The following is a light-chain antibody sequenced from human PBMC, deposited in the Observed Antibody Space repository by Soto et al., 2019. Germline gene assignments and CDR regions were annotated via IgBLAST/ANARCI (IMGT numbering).Light chain of an antibody. V-gene: IGKV3-20*01. J-gene: IGKJ4*01. CDR2: GAS. CDR1: QSVTGH. CDR3: LQYATSPLT. Sequence: EVVLTQSPGTLSLSPGEGATLSCRASQSVTGHLAWYQQKPGQAPRLLIYGASSRATGIADRFSGSGSGTDFTLTISSLEPEDSAVYYCLQYATSPLTFGGGTKVEMK.